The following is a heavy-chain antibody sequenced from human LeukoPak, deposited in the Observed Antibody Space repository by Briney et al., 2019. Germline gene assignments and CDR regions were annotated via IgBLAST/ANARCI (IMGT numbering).Heavy chain of an antibody. CDR3: AKDIYSGYDSYYFDY. V-gene: IGHV3-9*01. CDR1: GFTFDDYA. D-gene: IGHD5-12*01. CDR2: ISWNSGSI. J-gene: IGHJ4*02. Sequence: PGRSLGLSCAASGFTFDDYAMHWVRQAPGKGLEWVSGISWNSGSIGYADSVKGRFTISRDNAKNSLYLQMNSLRAEDTALYYCAKDIYSGYDSYYFDYWGQGTLVTVSS.